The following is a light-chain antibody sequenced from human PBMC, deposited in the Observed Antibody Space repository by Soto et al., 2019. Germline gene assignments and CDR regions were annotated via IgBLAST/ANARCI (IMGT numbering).Light chain of an antibody. CDR3: QQTYSTTLT. CDR1: QYIDRY. Sequence: LQMTQSPSSLSASVGDRVTITCRASQYIDRYLNWYQHKPGKAPQLLIYGAYNLQSGVPSRFSGSGSGTDFTLTITSLQPADSATFYCQQTYSTTLTFGQGTRLEI. V-gene: IGKV1-39*01. CDR2: GAY. J-gene: IGKJ5*01.